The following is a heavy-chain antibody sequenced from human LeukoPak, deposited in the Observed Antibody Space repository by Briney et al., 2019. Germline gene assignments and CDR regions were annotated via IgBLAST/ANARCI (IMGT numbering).Heavy chain of an antibody. CDR3: ARAPRWAGDLGGFDS. J-gene: IGHJ4*02. CDR2: IYHSGST. Sequence: PSETLSLTCTVSGYSISSGYYWGWIRQPPGKGLEWIGSIYHSGSTYYNPSLKSRVTISVDTSKNQFSLKLSSVTAADTAVYYCARAPRWAGDLGGFDSWGQGPLVTVSS. V-gene: IGHV4-38-2*02. CDR1: GYSISSGYY. D-gene: IGHD3-16*01.